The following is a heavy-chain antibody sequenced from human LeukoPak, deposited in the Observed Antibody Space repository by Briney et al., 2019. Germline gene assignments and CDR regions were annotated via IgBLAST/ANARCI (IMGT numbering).Heavy chain of an antibody. D-gene: IGHD1-26*01. J-gene: IGHJ4*02. Sequence: GGSLRLSCAASGFTFSSYAMSWVRQAPGKGLEWVSAISGSGGSTYYADSVKGRFTNSRDNSKNTLYLQMNSLRAEDTAVYYCARAYSETYHAGDYWGQGTLVTVSS. CDR1: GFTFSSYA. V-gene: IGHV3-23*01. CDR2: ISGSGGST. CDR3: ARAYSETYHAGDY.